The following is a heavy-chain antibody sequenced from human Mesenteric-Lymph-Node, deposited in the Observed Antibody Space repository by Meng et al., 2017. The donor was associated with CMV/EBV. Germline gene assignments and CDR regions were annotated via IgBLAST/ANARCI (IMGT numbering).Heavy chain of an antibody. CDR2: TYYRSKWYN. V-gene: IGHV6-1*01. J-gene: IGHJ4*02. CDR1: GDSVSSNSAA. Sequence: SETLSLTCAVSGDSVSSNSAAWNWIRQSPSRGLEWLGRTYYRSKWYNDYSVSVKSRISINSDTSKNQFSLQLNSVTPEDTAVYYCARAGSGGRSFDYWGQGTLVTVSS. D-gene: IGHD6-19*01. CDR3: ARAGSGGRSFDY.